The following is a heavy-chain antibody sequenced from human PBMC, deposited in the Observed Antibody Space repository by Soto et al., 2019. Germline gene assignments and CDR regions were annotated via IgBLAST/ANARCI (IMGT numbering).Heavy chain of an antibody. Sequence: QVQLQQWGAGLLKPSETLSLTCAVYGGSFSGYYWSWIRQPPGKGLEWIGEINHSGSTNYNPSLKSRVTISVDTSKNQFALKLSSVAAADTGVYYCARVRSCSSTSCYSIRRDAFDIWGQGTMVTVSS. V-gene: IGHV4-34*01. CDR2: INHSGST. CDR3: ARVRSCSSTSCYSIRRDAFDI. D-gene: IGHD2-2*01. J-gene: IGHJ3*02. CDR1: GGSFSGYY.